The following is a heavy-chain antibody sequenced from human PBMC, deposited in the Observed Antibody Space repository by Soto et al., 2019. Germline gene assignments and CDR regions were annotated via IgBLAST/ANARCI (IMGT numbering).Heavy chain of an antibody. D-gene: IGHD6-13*01. CDR1: GYTFTGYY. J-gene: IGHJ6*02. Sequence: QVQLVQSGAEVKKPGASVKVSCKASGYTFTGYYMHWVRQAPGQGLEWMGWINPNSGGTNYAQKFQGWVTMTRDTSISTAYMELSRLRSDDTAVYYCARESGYSSSWYGNYYCGMDVWGQGTTVTVSS. V-gene: IGHV1-2*04. CDR2: INPNSGGT. CDR3: ARESGYSSSWYGNYYCGMDV.